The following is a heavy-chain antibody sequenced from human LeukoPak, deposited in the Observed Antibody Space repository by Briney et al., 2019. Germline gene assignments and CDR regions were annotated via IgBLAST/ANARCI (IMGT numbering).Heavy chain of an antibody. CDR3: ARDLGYCSGGSCCSGPNWFDP. J-gene: IGHJ5*02. D-gene: IGHD2-15*01. CDR2: IYYSGST. Sequence: SETLSLTCTVSGGSISSGDYYWSWIRQPPGKGLEWIGCIYYSGSTYYNPSLKSRVTISVDTSKNQFSLKLSSVTAADTAVYYCARDLGYCSGGSCCSGPNWFDPWGQGTLVTVSS. V-gene: IGHV4-30-4*01. CDR1: GGSISSGDYY.